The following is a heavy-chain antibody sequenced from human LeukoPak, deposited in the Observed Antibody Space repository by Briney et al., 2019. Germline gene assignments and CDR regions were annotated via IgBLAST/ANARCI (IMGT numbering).Heavy chain of an antibody. V-gene: IGHV3-33*01. D-gene: IGHD6-19*01. Sequence: GGSLRLSCAASGFTFSSYGMHWVRQAPGKGLEWVAVIWHDGGNKYYADSVKGRFTISRDNSKNTLYLQMNSLRAEDTAVYYCARDHGIAAAASYSSGWYDLDYWGQGTLVTVSS. CDR1: GFTFSSYG. CDR2: IWHDGGNK. J-gene: IGHJ4*02. CDR3: ARDHGIAAAASYSSGWYDLDY.